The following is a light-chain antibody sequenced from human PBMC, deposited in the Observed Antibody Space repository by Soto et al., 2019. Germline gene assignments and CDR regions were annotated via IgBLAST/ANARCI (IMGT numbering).Light chain of an antibody. CDR2: DTS. Sequence: DIQMTQSPSTLSASVGDRVTITCRASQSLSGWLAWYQQKPGKAPNLLIYDTSTLKSGVPSRFSGSGSGTDFTLTISSLQPEEFATYYCQQYNSYSRTFGQGTKVEI. V-gene: IGKV1-5*01. CDR1: QSLSGW. J-gene: IGKJ1*01. CDR3: QQYNSYSRT.